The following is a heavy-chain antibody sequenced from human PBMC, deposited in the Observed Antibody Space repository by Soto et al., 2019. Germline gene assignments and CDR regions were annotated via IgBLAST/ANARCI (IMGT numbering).Heavy chain of an antibody. D-gene: IGHD6-6*01. CDR2: IYYSGST. CDR1: GGSISSYY. Sequence: SETLSLTCTVSGGSISSYYWSWIRQPPGKGLEWIGYIYYSGSTNYNPSLKSRVTISVDTSKNQFSLKLSSVTAADTAVYYCAREEYSSSYFDYWGQGTLVTVS. J-gene: IGHJ4*02. V-gene: IGHV4-59*01. CDR3: AREEYSSSYFDY.